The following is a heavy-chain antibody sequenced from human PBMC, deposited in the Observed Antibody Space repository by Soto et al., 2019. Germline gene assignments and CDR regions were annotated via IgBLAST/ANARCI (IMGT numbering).Heavy chain of an antibody. V-gene: IGHV1-8*01. D-gene: IGHD3-3*01. CDR3: AREGFITIFGVYGMDV. CDR2: MNPNSGNT. CDR1: GYTFTSYD. J-gene: IGHJ6*02. Sequence: ASVKVSCKASGYTFTSYDINWLRQAAGQGLEWMGWMNPNSGNTGYAQKFQGRVTMTRNTSISTAYMELSSLRSEDTAVYYLAREGFITIFGVYGMDVWGQGSTVTVS.